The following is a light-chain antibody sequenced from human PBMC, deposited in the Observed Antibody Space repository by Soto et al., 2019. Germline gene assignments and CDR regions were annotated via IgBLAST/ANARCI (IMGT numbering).Light chain of an antibody. CDR2: DVS. V-gene: IGLV2-14*01. CDR3: SSYTSSSTVV. CDR1: SSDVGGYNY. Sequence: QSALTQPASVSGSPGQSITISCTGTSSDVGGYNYVSWYQQHSGKAPKLIIYDVSNRPSGVSNRFSASKSDNTASLTISGLQAEDEADYCCSSYTSSSTVVFGGGTKLTVL. J-gene: IGLJ2*01.